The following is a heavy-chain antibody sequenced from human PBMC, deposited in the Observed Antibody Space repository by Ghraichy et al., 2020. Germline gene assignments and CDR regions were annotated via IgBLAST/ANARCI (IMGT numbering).Heavy chain of an antibody. V-gene: IGHV3-30*02. CDR1: GFIFSDYG. D-gene: IGHD2-21*01. CDR3: AKMGVNDWHLFDS. CDR2: IRYDGRNQ. Sequence: GGSLRLSCLASGFIFSDYGMHWVRQGPGKGLEWVAFIRYDGRNQYSADSVKGRFTLSRDNSKNTLFMQMNSLRPEDTAVYYCAKMGVNDWHLFDSWGQGTLVTVSS. J-gene: IGHJ4*02.